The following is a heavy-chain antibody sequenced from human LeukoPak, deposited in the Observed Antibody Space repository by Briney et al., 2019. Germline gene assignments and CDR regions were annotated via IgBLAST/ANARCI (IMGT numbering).Heavy chain of an antibody. CDR2: ISCDGSSK. Sequence: GGSLRLSCAASGFTVSSNYMNWVRQAPGKGLEWVAVISCDGSSKYYADSVKGRFTISRDNSKNTLYLQMNSLRAEDTAVYYCARARSSYGYGDAFDIWGQGTMVTVSS. CDR3: ARARSSYGYGDAFDI. J-gene: IGHJ3*02. CDR1: GFTVSSNY. D-gene: IGHD5-18*01. V-gene: IGHV3-30*03.